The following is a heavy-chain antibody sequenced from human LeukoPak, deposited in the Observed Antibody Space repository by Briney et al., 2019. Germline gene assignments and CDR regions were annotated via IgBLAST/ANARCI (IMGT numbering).Heavy chain of an antibody. D-gene: IGHD6-13*01. CDR3: AKSGHSSSGIFDY. V-gene: IGHV3-30*02. CDR2: IRYDGSNK. J-gene: IGHJ4*02. CDR1: GFTFSSYG. Sequence: PGGSLRLSCAASGFTFSSYGMHWVRQAPGKGLEWVAFIRYDGSNKYYADSVKGRFTISRDNSKNTLYLQMNRLRAEDTAVYYCAKSGHSSSGIFDYWGQGTLVTVSS.